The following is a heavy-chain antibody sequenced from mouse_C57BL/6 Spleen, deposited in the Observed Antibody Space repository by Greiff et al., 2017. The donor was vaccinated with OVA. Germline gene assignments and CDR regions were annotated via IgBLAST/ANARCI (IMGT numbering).Heavy chain of an antibody. D-gene: IGHD2-3*01. J-gene: IGHJ2*01. V-gene: IGHV5-17*01. CDR3: ARGLMSY. Sequence: EVQVVESGGGLVKPGGSLKLSCAASGFTFSDYGMHWVRQAPEKGLEWVAYISSGSSTIYYADTVKGRFTISRDNAKNTLFLQMTSLRSEDTAMYYCARGLMSYWGQGTTLTVSS. CDR1: GFTFSDYG. CDR2: ISSGSSTI.